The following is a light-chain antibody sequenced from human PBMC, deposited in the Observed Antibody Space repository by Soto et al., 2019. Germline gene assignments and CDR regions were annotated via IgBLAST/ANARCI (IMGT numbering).Light chain of an antibody. CDR1: SGDIGTYNL. V-gene: IGLV2-14*02. J-gene: IGLJ2*01. CDR3: SSYATSRDVF. Sequence: QSALTQPASVSGSPGQSITISCTGTSGDIGTYNLVSWYQQYPGRAPKLIIFEGNKRPSGVSNRFSGSKSGNTASLTISRLQAEDEADYYCSSYATSRDVFFGGGTKLTVL. CDR2: EGN.